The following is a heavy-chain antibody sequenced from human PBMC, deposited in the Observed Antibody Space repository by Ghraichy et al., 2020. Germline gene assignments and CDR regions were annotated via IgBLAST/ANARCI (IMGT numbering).Heavy chain of an antibody. V-gene: IGHV3-53*01. CDR3: ARGRWLQLGHAFDI. CDR1: GFTVSSNY. J-gene: IGHJ3*02. Sequence: GGSLRLSCAASGFTVSSNYMSWVRQAPGKGLEWVSVIYSGGSTYYAASVKGRFTISRGNSKNTLYLQMNSLRAEDTAAYYCARGRWLQLGHAFDIWGQGTMVTVSS. D-gene: IGHD5-24*01. CDR2: IYSGGST.